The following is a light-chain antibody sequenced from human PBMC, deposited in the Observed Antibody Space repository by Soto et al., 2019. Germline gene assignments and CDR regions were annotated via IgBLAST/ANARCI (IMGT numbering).Light chain of an antibody. CDR3: SSYAGSNHFV. CDR2: EVT. CDR1: SSDVGAYNY. Sequence: QSVLTQPTAVSRSVGQSVTIPCTGTSSDVGAYNYVSWCQQHPGTAPKLVIFEVTKRPSDIPDRFSGSKSGNTASLTVSGLQAEDEADYYCSSYAGSNHFVFGTGPKVTVL. V-gene: IGLV2-8*02. J-gene: IGLJ1*01.